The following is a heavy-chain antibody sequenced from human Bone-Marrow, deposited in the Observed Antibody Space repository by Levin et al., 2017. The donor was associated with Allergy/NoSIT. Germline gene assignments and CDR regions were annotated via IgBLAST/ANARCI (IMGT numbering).Heavy chain of an antibody. D-gene: IGHD3-10*02. CDR3: VPKYVGFSP. J-gene: IGHJ5*02. Sequence: SGPTLVKPTQTLTLTCTFSGFSLSTTGVGVGWIRQPPGKALEWLALLNWDDDKRYSPSLQSRVTITKDTSKSQVVLTMTNMDPVDTATYYRVPKYVGFSPWDQGTLVTVSS. CDR1: GFSLSTTGVG. V-gene: IGHV2-5*02. CDR2: LNWDDDK.